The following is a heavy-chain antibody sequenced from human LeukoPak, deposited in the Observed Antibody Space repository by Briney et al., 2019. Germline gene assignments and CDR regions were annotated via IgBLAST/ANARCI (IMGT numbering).Heavy chain of an antibody. CDR3: ARDTGAYCGGDCYQGYFDY. V-gene: IGHV1-69*05. Sequence: SVKVSCKASGGTFSSYAISWVRQAPGQGLEGMGGIIPIFGTANYGQKFQGRVTITTDESTSTAYMGLSSLRSEDTAVYYCARDTGAYCGGDCYQGYFDYWGQGTLVTVSS. CDR1: GGTFSSYA. J-gene: IGHJ4*02. D-gene: IGHD2-21*02. CDR2: IIPIFGTA.